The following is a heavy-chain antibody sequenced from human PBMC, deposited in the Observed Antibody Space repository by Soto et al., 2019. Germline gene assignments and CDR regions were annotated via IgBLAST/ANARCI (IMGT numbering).Heavy chain of an antibody. Sequence: GASVKVSCKASGYTFTSYGISWVRQAPGQGLEWMGWISAYNGYTNYVQKLQGRVTMTTDTSTSTAYMELRSLRSDDTAVYYCARGHYDSSGRRGAFDIWGQGTMVTVSS. CDR1: GYTFTSYG. CDR2: ISAYNGYT. V-gene: IGHV1-18*01. CDR3: ARGHYDSSGRRGAFDI. D-gene: IGHD3-22*01. J-gene: IGHJ3*02.